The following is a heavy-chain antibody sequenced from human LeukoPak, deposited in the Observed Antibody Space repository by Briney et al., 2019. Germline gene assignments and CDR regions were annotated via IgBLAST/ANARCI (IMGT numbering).Heavy chain of an antibody. CDR2: IYYSGST. CDR1: GGSISSSSYY. J-gene: IGHJ5*02. V-gene: IGHV4-39*07. D-gene: IGHD3-16*02. Sequence: SETLSLTCTVSGGSISSSSYYWGWIRQPPGKGLEWIGSIYYSGSTYYNPSLKSRVTISVDTSKNQFSLKLSPVTAADTAVYYCARDSPYRRYPNWFDPWGQGTLVTVSS. CDR3: ARDSPYRRYPNWFDP.